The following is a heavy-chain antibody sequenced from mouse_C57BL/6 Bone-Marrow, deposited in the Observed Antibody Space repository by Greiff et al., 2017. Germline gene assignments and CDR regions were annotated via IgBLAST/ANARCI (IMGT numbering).Heavy chain of an antibody. CDR1: GYAFTNYL. CDR3: ARSGYYY. Sequence: VKLMESGAELVRPGTSVKVSCKASGYAFTNYLIEWVKQRPGQGLEWIGVINPGSGGTNYNEKFKGKATLTADKSSSTAYMQLSSLTSEDSAVYFCARSGYYYWGQGTTLTVSS. V-gene: IGHV1-54*01. D-gene: IGHD2-3*01. J-gene: IGHJ2*01. CDR2: INPGSGGT.